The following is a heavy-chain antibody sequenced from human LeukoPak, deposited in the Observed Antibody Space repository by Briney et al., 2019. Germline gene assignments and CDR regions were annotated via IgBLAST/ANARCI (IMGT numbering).Heavy chain of an antibody. J-gene: IGHJ4*02. CDR3: AKYGPDIVVVTMFDS. D-gene: IGHD5-12*01. Sequence: GGSLRLSCAASGFTFSSYGMHWVRQAPGKGLEWVAFMRYDGSNKYYADSVKGRFTISRDDSNTTLYLLMDSLGAENPAIYYFAKYGPDIVVVTMFDSSTQGTQVTVSS. CDR2: MRYDGSNK. CDR1: GFTFSSYG. V-gene: IGHV3-30*02.